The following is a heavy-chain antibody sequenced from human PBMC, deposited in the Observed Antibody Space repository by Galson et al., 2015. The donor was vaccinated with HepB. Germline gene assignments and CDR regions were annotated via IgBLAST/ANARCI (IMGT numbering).Heavy chain of an antibody. CDR2: ISGGGDSI. V-gene: IGHV3-23*01. J-gene: IGHJ1*01. CDR1: GFTFSSYS. D-gene: IGHD3-16*01. Sequence: SLRLSCAASGFTFSSYSLNWVRQAPGKGLDWVSVISGGGDSIHYADSVKGRFTISRDNSKNTLYLQMNSLTVEDTALYYCARSIGGGVDTRYFQHWGQGTLVTVSS. CDR3: ARSIGGGVDTRYFQH.